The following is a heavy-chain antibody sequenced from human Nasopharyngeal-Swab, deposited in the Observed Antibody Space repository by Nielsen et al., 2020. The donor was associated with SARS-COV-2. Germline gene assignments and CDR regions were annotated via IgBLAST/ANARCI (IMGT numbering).Heavy chain of an antibody. J-gene: IGHJ3*02. CDR2: ISYDGGNK. Sequence: GGSLRLSCAASGFTFSSYAMHWVRQAPGKGLEWVAVISYDGGNKYYADSVKGRFTISRDNSKNTLYLQMNSLRAEDTAVYYCARAHYYDSSGLAPSGAFDIWGQGTMVTVSS. V-gene: IGHV3-30-3*01. CDR1: GFTFSSYA. CDR3: ARAHYYDSSGLAPSGAFDI. D-gene: IGHD3-22*01.